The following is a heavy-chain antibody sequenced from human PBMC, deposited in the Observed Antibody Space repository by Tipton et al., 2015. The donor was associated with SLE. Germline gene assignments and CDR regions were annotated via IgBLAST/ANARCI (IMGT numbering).Heavy chain of an antibody. J-gene: IGHJ5*02. CDR3: ARHVTYYGSGRVWFDP. V-gene: IGHV4-59*08. CDR1: GGSISSYY. CDR2: IYYRGST. Sequence: TLSLTCTVSGGSISSYYWSWIRQPPGKGLEWIGYIYYRGSTNYNPSLKSRVTISVDTSKHQFSLKQSSVTAADTAVYYCARHVTYYGSGRVWFDPWGQGTLVTVSS. D-gene: IGHD3-10*01.